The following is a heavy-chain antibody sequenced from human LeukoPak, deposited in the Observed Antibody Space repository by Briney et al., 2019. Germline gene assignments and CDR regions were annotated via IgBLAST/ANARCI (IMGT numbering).Heavy chain of an antibody. J-gene: IGHJ6*03. Sequence: GRSLRLSCAASGFTFDDYAMHWVRQAPGKGLEWVSGISWNSGSIGYADSVKGRFTISRDNAKNSLYLQMNSLRAEDTALYYCAKAGPGSSSWYLGAYYYYYYMDVWGKGITVTVSS. CDR3: AKAGPGSSSWYLGAYYYYYYMDV. CDR2: ISWNSGSI. CDR1: GFTFDDYA. D-gene: IGHD6-13*01. V-gene: IGHV3-9*01.